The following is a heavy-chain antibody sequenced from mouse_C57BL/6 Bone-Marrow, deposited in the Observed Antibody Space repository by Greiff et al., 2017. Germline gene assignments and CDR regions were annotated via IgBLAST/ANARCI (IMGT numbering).Heavy chain of an antibody. V-gene: IGHV5-12*01. Sequence: EVKLVESGGGLVQPGGSLKLSCAASGFTFSDYYMYWVRQTPEKRLEWVAYISNGGGSTYYPDTVKGRFTISRDNAKNTLYLQMSRLKSEDTAMYYCARRRRYGYDEFAYWGQGTLVTVSA. J-gene: IGHJ3*01. CDR3: ARRRRYGYDEFAY. D-gene: IGHD2-2*01. CDR2: ISNGGGST. CDR1: GFTFSDYY.